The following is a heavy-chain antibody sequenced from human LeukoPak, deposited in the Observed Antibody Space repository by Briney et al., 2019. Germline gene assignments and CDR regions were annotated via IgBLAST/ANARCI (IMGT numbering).Heavy chain of an antibody. CDR2: INWNGGST. CDR1: GFTFSSYE. CDR3: ARVGVEVGATNVDY. J-gene: IGHJ4*02. V-gene: IGHV3-20*04. D-gene: IGHD1-26*01. Sequence: GGSLRLSCAASGFTFSSYEMSWVRQAPGKGLEWVSGINWNGGSTGYADSVKGRFTISRDNAKNSLYLQMNSLRAEDTALYYCARVGVEVGATNVDYWGQGTLVTVSS.